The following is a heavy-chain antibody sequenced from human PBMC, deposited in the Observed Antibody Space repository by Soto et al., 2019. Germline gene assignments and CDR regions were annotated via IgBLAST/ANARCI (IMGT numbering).Heavy chain of an antibody. CDR1: GDSISSGDYY. CDR2: IYYSGST. CDR3: ARGRESYYYDSSGYLFDY. V-gene: IGHV4-30-4*01. D-gene: IGHD3-22*01. Sequence: PSETLSLTCTVSGDSISSGDYYWSWIRQPPGKGLEWIGYIYYSGSTYYNQSLKSRVTISVDTSKNQFSLKLSSVTAADTAVFYCARGRESYYYDSSGYLFDYWGQGTLVTVSS. J-gene: IGHJ4*02.